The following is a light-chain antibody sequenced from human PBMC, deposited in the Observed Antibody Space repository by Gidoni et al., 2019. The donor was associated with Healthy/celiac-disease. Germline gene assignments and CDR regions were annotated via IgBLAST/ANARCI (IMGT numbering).Light chain of an antibody. J-gene: IGKJ2*01. CDR1: QSISSW. CDR2: DAS. CDR3: QQYNSYCT. Sequence: DIQMTQSPSTLSASVGDRVTITCRDSQSISSWLAWYQQKPGKAPKLLIYDASSLESGVPSRFSGSGSGTEFTLTISSLQPDDFATYYCQQYNSYCTFXQXTKLEIK. V-gene: IGKV1-5*01.